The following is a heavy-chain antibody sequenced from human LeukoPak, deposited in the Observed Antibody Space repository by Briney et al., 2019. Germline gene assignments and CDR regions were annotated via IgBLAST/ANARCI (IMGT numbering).Heavy chain of an antibody. J-gene: IGHJ4*02. CDR1: GFTFSSYW. Sequence: GGSLRLSCAASGFTFSSYWMSWVRQAPGKGLEWVANIKQDGSEKYYVDSVKGRFTISRDNAKNSLYLQMNSLRAEDTAVYYCAKARGANCSSTSCYFDYWGQGTLVTVSS. CDR2: IKQDGSEK. CDR3: AKARGANCSSTSCYFDY. D-gene: IGHD2-2*01. V-gene: IGHV3-7*03.